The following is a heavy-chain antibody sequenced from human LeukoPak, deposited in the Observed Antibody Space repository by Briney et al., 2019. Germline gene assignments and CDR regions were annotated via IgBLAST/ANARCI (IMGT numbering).Heavy chain of an antibody. CDR2: IKQDGSER. D-gene: IGHD3-9*01. V-gene: IGHV3-7*01. Sequence: GGSLRLSCAASGFTFSRYSMNWVRQAPGKGLEWVANIKQDGSERYYVDSVKGRFTISRDNAKNSLYLQMNSLRAEDTAVYYCARVARDVILTGYSQVDYWGQGTLVTVSS. CDR3: ARVARDVILTGYSQVDY. CDR1: GFTFSRYS. J-gene: IGHJ4*02.